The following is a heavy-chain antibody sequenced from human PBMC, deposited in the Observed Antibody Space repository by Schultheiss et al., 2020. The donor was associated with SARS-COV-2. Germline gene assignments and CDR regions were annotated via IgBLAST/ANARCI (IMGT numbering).Heavy chain of an antibody. V-gene: IGHV3-33*01. CDR2: IWYDGSNK. CDR1: GFTFSSYG. CDR3: ARSLRYYDFWSGSINPYYGMDV. J-gene: IGHJ6*02. Sequence: GESLKISCAASGFTFSSYGMHWVRQAPGKGLEWVAVIWYDGSNKYYADSVKGRFTTSRDNAKNTLYLQMNSLRAEDTAVYYCARSLRYYDFWSGSINPYYGMDVWGQGTTVTVSS. D-gene: IGHD3-3*01.